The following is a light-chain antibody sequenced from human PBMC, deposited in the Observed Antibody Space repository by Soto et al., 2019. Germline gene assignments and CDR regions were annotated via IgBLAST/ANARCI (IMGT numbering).Light chain of an antibody. CDR2: DVS. V-gene: IGLV2-11*01. CDR3: CSYAGSYTFDV. Sequence: QSVLTQPRSVSGSPGQSVTISCTGTSSDVGGYNYVSWYQQHPGKAPKLMIYDVSKRPSGVPDRFSGSKSGNTASLTISGLQAEDEADYYFCSYAGSYTFDVFGTGTKVTVL. J-gene: IGLJ1*01. CDR1: SSDVGGYNY.